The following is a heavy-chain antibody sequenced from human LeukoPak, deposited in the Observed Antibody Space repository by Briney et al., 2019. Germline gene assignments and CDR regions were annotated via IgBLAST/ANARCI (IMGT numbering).Heavy chain of an antibody. CDR2: ISSRSDST. V-gene: IGHV3-21*01. D-gene: IGHD2-21*01. Sequence: GGSLRLSCAASGFTFSSYSMNWVRQAPGKGLEWVSSISSRSDSTHYADALRGRFTVSRDNSKNSLFLQMNSVTAEDTAVYYCASGVQHCADGDCYSIYWGQGTLVTVSP. CDR1: GFTFSSYS. J-gene: IGHJ4*02. CDR3: ASGVQHCADGDCYSIY.